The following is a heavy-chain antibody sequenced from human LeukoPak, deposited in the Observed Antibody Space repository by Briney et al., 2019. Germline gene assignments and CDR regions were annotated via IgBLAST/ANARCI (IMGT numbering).Heavy chain of an antibody. J-gene: IGHJ3*02. Sequence: PSQTLSLTCAVSGGSISSGGYSWSWIRQPPGKGLELIGYIYHSGSTYYNPSLKSRVTISVDRSKNQFSLKLSSVTAADTAVYYCARVPMTTVTTGAFDTWGQGTMVTVSS. CDR1: GGSISSGGYS. CDR3: ARVPMTTVTTGAFDT. V-gene: IGHV4-30-2*01. CDR2: IYHSGST. D-gene: IGHD4-11*01.